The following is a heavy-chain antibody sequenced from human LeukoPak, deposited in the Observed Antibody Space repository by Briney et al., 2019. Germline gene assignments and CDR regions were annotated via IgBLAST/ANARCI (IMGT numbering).Heavy chain of an antibody. CDR1: GFTFSTYD. Sequence: GGSLRLSCAASGFTFSTYDMNWVRQAPGKGLEWVSYISFSGTTMFYADSVKGRFTISRDNDKNSLYLQMNSLRAEDTAVYYCARDWVAVGGDYMDVWGKGTTVTISS. J-gene: IGHJ6*03. CDR2: ISFSGTTM. V-gene: IGHV3-48*03. CDR3: ARDWVAVGGDYMDV. D-gene: IGHD2-15*01.